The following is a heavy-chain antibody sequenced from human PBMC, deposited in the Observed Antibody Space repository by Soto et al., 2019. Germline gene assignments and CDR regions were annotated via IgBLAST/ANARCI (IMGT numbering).Heavy chain of an antibody. Sequence: EVQLLESGGGFIHPGGSLRLSCAASGFSFSSFAMNWVRQAPGKGLEWVSIISGSADSTFYADSVKGRFTISRDNSKSTLDLQSNSLRAEDTAVYYCAKTRGAMIYAISVYGMDVWGQGTTVTVSS. CDR1: GFSFSSFA. CDR3: AKTRGAMIYAISVYGMDV. V-gene: IGHV3-23*01. CDR2: ISGSADST. J-gene: IGHJ6*02. D-gene: IGHD2-8*01.